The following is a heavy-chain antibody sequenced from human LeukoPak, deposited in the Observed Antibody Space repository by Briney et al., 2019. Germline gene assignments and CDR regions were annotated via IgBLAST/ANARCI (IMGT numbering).Heavy chain of an antibody. J-gene: IGHJ4*02. Sequence: ASVKVSCKASGYTFSSYDITWVRQAPGQGLEWMGRISVHNDNTNYAQKFQGRVTMTTNTSTSTAYMELRSLRSDDTAVYYCARGRDAGRKVGLSGIALTDVDWGQGTLVTVSS. CDR2: ISVHNDNT. V-gene: IGHV1-18*01. CDR1: GYTFSSYD. CDR3: ARGRDAGRKVGLSGIALTDVD. D-gene: IGHD6-13*01.